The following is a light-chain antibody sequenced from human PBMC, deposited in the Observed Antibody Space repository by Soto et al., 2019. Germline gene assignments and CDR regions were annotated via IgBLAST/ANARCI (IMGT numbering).Light chain of an antibody. Sequence: EILMTHSPSTLTVSPGDRATLSCRASQSVSSNLAWYQQKLGQAPRLLIYGASTRATGIPARFSGRGSGTESSLTISSLQSVDFEVYYCQQYDNWPQTFGQGTKVDIK. CDR1: QSVSSN. CDR3: QQYDNWPQT. CDR2: GAS. V-gene: IGKV3-15*01. J-gene: IGKJ1*01.